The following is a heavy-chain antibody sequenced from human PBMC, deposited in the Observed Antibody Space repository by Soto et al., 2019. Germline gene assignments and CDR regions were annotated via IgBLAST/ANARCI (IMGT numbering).Heavy chain of an antibody. J-gene: IGHJ4*02. V-gene: IGHV4-39*01. D-gene: IGHD5-12*01. CDR2: LYYSGSA. CDR1: AASSGGSSYF. Sequence: SETLSLTCTVSAASSGGSSYFWGWIRQPPGKGLEWIGSLYYSGSAYYNPSLYSRVTISADTSKNLLSLKLRSVTAADTAVYYCARRDRGGNGGKSFPFWGQGTLVTVS. CDR3: ARRDRGGNGGKSFPF.